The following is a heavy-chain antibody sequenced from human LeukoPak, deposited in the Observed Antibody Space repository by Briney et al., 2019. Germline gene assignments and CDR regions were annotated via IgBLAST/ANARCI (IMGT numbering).Heavy chain of an antibody. CDR1: GFTFDDYA. J-gene: IGHJ5*02. CDR2: ISWNSGRI. CDR3: AKVWSSGWYGWFDP. Sequence: PGGSLRLSCAASGFTFDDYAMHWVRQAPGKGLEWVSGISWNSGRIGYADSVKGRFTISRDNAKNSLYLQMNSLRAEDTALYYCAKVWSSGWYGWFDPWGQGTLVTVSS. D-gene: IGHD6-19*01. V-gene: IGHV3-9*01.